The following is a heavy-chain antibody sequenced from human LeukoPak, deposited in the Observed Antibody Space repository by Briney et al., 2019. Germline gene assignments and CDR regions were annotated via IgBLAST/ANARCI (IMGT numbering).Heavy chain of an antibody. V-gene: IGHV3-23*01. CDR3: AKSTTVTDLGDY. CDR1: GFTFSSYA. J-gene: IGHJ4*02. Sequence: GGSLRLSCAASGFTFSSYAMSWVRQAPGKGLEWISAISGSGGSTYYADSVKGRFTISRDNSKNRLYLQMNSLRAEDSAVYYCAKSTTVTDLGDYWGQGTLVTVTS. D-gene: IGHD4-17*01. CDR2: ISGSGGST.